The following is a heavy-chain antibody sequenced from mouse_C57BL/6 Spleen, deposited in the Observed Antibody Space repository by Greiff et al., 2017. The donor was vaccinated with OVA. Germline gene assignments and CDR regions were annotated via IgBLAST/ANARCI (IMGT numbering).Heavy chain of an antibody. J-gene: IGHJ3*01. CDR3: ARGDYGSSYVFAY. D-gene: IGHD1-1*01. CDR1: GYSITSGYD. V-gene: IGHV3-1*01. Sequence: EVMLVESGPGMVKPSQSLSLTCTVTGYSITSGYDWHWIRHFPGNKLEWMGYISYSGSTNYNPSLKSRISITHDTSKNHFFLKLNSVTTEDTATYYCARGDYGSSYVFAYWGQGTLVTVSA. CDR2: ISYSGST.